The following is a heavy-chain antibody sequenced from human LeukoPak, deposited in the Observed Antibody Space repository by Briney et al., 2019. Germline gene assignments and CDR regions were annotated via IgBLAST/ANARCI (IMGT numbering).Heavy chain of an antibody. CDR2: IKQDGSEK. J-gene: IGHJ6*03. V-gene: IGHV3-7*01. CDR3: ARHPLLLWFGELLTEYYYYYYMDV. CDR1: GFTFSSYW. D-gene: IGHD3-10*01. Sequence: GGSLRLSCAASGFTFSSYWMSWVRQAPGKGLEWVANIKQDGSEKYYVDSVKGRFTISRDNAKNSLYLQMNSLRAEDTAVCYCARHPLLLWFGELLTEYYYYYYMDVWGKGTTVTVSS.